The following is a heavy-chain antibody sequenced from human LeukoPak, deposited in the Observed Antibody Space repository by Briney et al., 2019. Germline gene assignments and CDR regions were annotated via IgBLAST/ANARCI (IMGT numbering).Heavy chain of an antibody. V-gene: IGHV3-23*01. D-gene: IGHD3-10*01. CDR3: AKMGAFGSGSYS. CDR1: GFTFSSFG. CDR2: ISGGGGST. J-gene: IGHJ5*02. Sequence: PGGSLRLSCAASGFTFSSFGMSWVRQGPGKGLEWVSGISGGGGSTYYADSVKGRFTISRDNSKNTLSLQMNSLRAEDTAVYYCAKMGAFGSGSYSWGQGTLVTVSS.